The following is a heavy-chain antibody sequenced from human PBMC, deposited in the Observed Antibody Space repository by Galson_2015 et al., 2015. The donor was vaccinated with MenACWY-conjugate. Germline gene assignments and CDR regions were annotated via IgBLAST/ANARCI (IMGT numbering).Heavy chain of an antibody. Sequence: SLRLSCAASGFIFNTYWMHWVRQAPGKGLVWVSRINPGGSSTTYADSVKGRFTISRDNSKNTLYLQMNSLRVEDTAVYYCAKEAAQRASVALDYWGQGTLVTVSS. D-gene: IGHD6-19*01. CDR2: INPGGSST. V-gene: IGHV3-74*01. CDR3: AKEAAQRASVALDY. CDR1: GFIFNTYW. J-gene: IGHJ4*02.